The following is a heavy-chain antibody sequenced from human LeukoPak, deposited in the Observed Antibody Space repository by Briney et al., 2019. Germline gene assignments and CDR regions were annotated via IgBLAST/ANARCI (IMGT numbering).Heavy chain of an antibody. V-gene: IGHV3-53*01. CDR1: GFTVSSNY. D-gene: IGHD6-19*01. CDR2: IYSGGST. CDR3: ASNLLNSSGWMDAFDI. Sequence: GGSLRLSCAASGFTVSSNYMSWVRQAPGKGLEWVSVIYSGGSTYYADSVKGRFTISRDNSKNTLYLQMNSLRAEDTAVYYCASNLLNSSGWMDAFDIWGQGTMVTVSS. J-gene: IGHJ3*02.